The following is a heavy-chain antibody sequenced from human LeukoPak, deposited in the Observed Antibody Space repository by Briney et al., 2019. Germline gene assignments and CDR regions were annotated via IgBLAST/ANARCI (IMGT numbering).Heavy chain of an antibody. D-gene: IGHD6-13*01. V-gene: IGHV1-8*01. J-gene: IGHJ4*02. Sequence: ASVKVSCKASGYTFTSYDINWVRQATGQGLEWMGWMNPNSGNTGYAQKFQGRVTMTRNTSISTAYMELSSLGSEDTAVYYCARGRSSSSESDYWGQGTLVTVSS. CDR3: ARGRSSSSESDY. CDR1: GYTFTSYD. CDR2: MNPNSGNT.